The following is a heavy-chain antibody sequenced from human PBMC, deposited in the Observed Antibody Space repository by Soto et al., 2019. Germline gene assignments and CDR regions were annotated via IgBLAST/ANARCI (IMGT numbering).Heavy chain of an antibody. V-gene: IGHV1-69*01. D-gene: IGHD2-15*01. J-gene: IGHJ4*02. CDR2: IIPIFGTA. CDR1: GGTFSSYA. Sequence: QVQLVQSGAEVKKPGSSVNVSCKASGGTFSSYAISWVRQAPGQGLEWMGGIIPIFGTANYAQKFQGRVTITADESTSTAYMELSSLRSEDTAVYYCARDQGYCSGGSCYTFDYWGQGTLVTVSS. CDR3: ARDQGYCSGGSCYTFDY.